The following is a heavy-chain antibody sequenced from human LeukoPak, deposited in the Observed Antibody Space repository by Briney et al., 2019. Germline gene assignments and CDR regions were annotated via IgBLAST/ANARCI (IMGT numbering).Heavy chain of an antibody. CDR3: ARVGCSSTSCYSWFDP. J-gene: IGHJ5*02. D-gene: IGHD2-2*02. Sequence: PETLSLTCTVSGGSISSYYWSWIRQPPGKGLEWIGYIYYSGSTNYNPSLKSRVTISVDASKNQFSLKLSSVTAADTAVYYCARVGCSSTSCYSWFDPWGQGTLVTVSS. CDR2: IYYSGST. CDR1: GGSISSYY. V-gene: IGHV4-59*01.